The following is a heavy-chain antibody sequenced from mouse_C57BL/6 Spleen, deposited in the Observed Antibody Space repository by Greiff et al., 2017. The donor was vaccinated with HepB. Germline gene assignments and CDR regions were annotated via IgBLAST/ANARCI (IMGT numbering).Heavy chain of an antibody. V-gene: IGHV1-81*01. D-gene: IGHD1-1*01. CDR2: IYPRSGNT. Sequence: QVHVKQSGAELARPGASVKLSCKASGYTFTSYGISWVKQRTGQGLEWIGEIYPRSGNTYYNEKFKGKATLTADKSSSTAYMELRSLTSEDSAVYFCARSEGIYYGNAMDYWGQGTSVTVSS. J-gene: IGHJ4*01. CDR3: ARSEGIYYGNAMDY. CDR1: GYTFTSYG.